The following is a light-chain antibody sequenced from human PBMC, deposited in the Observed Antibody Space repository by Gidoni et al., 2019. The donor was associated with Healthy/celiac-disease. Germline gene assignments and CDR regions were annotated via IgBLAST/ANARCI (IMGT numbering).Light chain of an antibody. CDR2: GAS. Sequence: IVMTQSPATLSVSPGESATLTCRASQSVSSNLAWYQQKPGQAPRLLIYGASTRATGFPSKFSGSGSWTEFTLTISSLQSEDFAVYYCQQYNNWPRTFGQGTKVEIK. V-gene: IGKV3-15*01. J-gene: IGKJ1*01. CDR3: QQYNNWPRT. CDR1: QSVSSN.